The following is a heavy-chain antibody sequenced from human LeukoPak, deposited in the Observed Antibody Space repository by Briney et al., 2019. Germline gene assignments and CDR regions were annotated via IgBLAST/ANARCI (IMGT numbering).Heavy chain of an antibody. D-gene: IGHD2-15*01. V-gene: IGHV3-23*01. CDR1: GFTFSNSG. CDR2: ISASGDST. Sequence: GGSLRLSCAASGFTFSNSGMNWVRQAPGKGLEWVSTISASGDSTYYVDSVKGRFTSSRDNSKNTLYLQMNSLRAEDTAVYYCAKDGGLVVVAAKYSHFDYWGQGTLVTVSS. J-gene: IGHJ4*02. CDR3: AKDGGLVVVAAKYSHFDY.